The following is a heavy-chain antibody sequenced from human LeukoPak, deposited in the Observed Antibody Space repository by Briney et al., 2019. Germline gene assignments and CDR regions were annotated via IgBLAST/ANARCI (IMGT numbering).Heavy chain of an antibody. CDR2: IYYSGST. CDR3: ARQYYYDSSGHSDYFDY. D-gene: IGHD3-22*01. V-gene: IGHV4-59*08. CDR1: GGSINSYY. Sequence: PSETLSLTCTVSGGSINSYYWSWIRQPPGKGLEWIGSIYYSGSTYYNPSLKSRVTISVDTSKNQFSLKLGSVTAADTAVYYCARQYYYDSSGHSDYFDYWGQGTLVTVSS. J-gene: IGHJ4*02.